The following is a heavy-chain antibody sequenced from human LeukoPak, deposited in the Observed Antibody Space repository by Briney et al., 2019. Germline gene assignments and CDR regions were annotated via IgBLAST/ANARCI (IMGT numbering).Heavy chain of an antibody. CDR3: ARPHRDNSGWRDAFDI. Sequence: SSETLSLTCTVSGGSISSYYWSWIRQPPGKGLEWIGYIYYSGSTNYNPSLKSRVTISVDTSKNQFSLKLSSVTAADTAVYYCARPHRDNSGWRDAFDIWGQGTMVTVSS. CDR2: IYYSGST. J-gene: IGHJ3*02. CDR1: GGSISSYY. V-gene: IGHV4-59*08. D-gene: IGHD6-19*01.